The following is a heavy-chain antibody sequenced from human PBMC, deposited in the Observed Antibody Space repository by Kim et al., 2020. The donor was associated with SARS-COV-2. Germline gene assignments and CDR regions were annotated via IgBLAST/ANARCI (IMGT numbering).Heavy chain of an antibody. D-gene: IGHD3-10*01. V-gene: IGHV4-34*01. J-gene: IGHJ4*02. CDR1: GGSFSGYY. Sequence: SETLSLTCAVYGGSFSGYYWSWIRQPPGKGLEWIGEINHSGSTNYNPSLKSRVTISVDTSKNQFSLKLSSVTAADTAVYYCARDYYGSGSYYSWGQGTLVTVSS. CDR3: ARDYYGSGSYYS. CDR2: INHSGST.